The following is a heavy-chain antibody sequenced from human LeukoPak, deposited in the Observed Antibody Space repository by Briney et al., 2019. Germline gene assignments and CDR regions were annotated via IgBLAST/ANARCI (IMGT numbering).Heavy chain of an antibody. CDR1: GFTFTTYG. CDR3: VQTYCSTTRCSPGFDN. J-gene: IGHJ4*02. CDR2: IQNDEIDK. V-gene: IGHV3-30*02. D-gene: IGHD2-2*01. Sequence: GGSLRLSCAASGFTFTTYGMHWVRQAPGKGLEWVAFIQNDEIDKFYADSVKGRFTISRDNSKNTVFLQMDSLRVEDSAVYFCVQTYCSTTRCSPGFDNWGQGTLVTVSP.